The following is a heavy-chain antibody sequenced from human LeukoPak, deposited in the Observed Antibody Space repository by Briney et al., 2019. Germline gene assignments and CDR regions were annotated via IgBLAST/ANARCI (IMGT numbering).Heavy chain of an antibody. CDR3: ARKRPRDAFDI. Sequence: PGGSLRLSCAASGFTFSSHWMTWVRQAPGKGLEWVANINQDGSERYYVDSVKDRFTISRDNSKNTLYLQMNSLRAEDTAVYYCARKRPRDAFDIWGQGTMVTVSS. D-gene: IGHD6-6*01. CDR1: GFTFSSHW. CDR2: INQDGSER. J-gene: IGHJ3*02. V-gene: IGHV3-7*01.